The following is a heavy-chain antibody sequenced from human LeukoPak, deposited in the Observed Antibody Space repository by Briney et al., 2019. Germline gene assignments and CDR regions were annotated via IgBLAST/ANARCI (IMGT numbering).Heavy chain of an antibody. Sequence: EASVKVSCKASGYTFTSYAMNWVRQAPGQGLEWMGWISAYNGNTNYAQKLQGRVTMTTDTSTSTAYMELRSLRSDDTAVYYCARDLPGGWYGGGYFDYWGQGTLVTVSS. V-gene: IGHV1-18*01. CDR2: ISAYNGNT. J-gene: IGHJ4*02. D-gene: IGHD6-19*01. CDR1: GYTFTSYA. CDR3: ARDLPGGWYGGGYFDY.